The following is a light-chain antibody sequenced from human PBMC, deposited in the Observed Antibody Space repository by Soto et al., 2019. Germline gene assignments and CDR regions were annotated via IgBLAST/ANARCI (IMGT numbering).Light chain of an antibody. CDR2: DVT. CDR3: SSYTSTSFSGV. CDR1: YSDVGGYNY. V-gene: IGLV2-14*03. J-gene: IGLJ2*01. Sequence: QSALTQPASVSGSPGQSITISCTGTYSDVGGYNYVSWYQQHPGKAPKLMIYDVTNRPSGVSNRFSGSKSGNTASLTISGRQADDEAAYFCSSYTSTSFSGVFGGGTKLTVL.